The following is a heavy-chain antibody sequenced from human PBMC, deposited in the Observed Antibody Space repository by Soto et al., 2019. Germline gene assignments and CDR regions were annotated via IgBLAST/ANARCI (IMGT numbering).Heavy chain of an antibody. CDR3: ARAFGRFNY. Sequence: EVQLLESGGGLVQPGGSLRLSCGVSGFTFNDFEMNWVRQAPGKGLEWLAYIDGSGTTKKYADSVRGRFTISRDNPNNSLFLQMSSLSAAETAIYYCARAFGRFNYWGQGTLVSVSS. CDR1: GFTFNDFE. V-gene: IGHV3-48*03. D-gene: IGHD3-10*01. CDR2: IDGSGTTK. J-gene: IGHJ4*02.